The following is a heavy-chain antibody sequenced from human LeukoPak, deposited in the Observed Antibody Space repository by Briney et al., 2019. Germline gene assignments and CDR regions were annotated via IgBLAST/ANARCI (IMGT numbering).Heavy chain of an antibody. CDR2: INPNSGGT. J-gene: IGHJ3*02. CDR1: GYTFTGYY. V-gene: IGHV1-2*02. D-gene: IGHD2-2*01. Sequence: SVKVSCKASGYTFTGYYMLWVRQAPGQGLEWMGWINPNSGGTNYAQNFQGRVTMTRDTSITTAYMELSRLRSDDTAVYYCAREVIDDIVVVPAARGAFDIWGQGTMVTVSS. CDR3: AREVIDDIVVVPAARGAFDI.